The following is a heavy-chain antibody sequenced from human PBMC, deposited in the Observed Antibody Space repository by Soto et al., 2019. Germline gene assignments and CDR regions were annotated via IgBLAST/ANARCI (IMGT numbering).Heavy chain of an antibody. CDR2: IYYSGST. J-gene: IGHJ4*02. CDR1: GGSISSGGYS. V-gene: IGHV4-30-2*01. Sequence: SETLSLTCAVSGGSISSGGYSWSWIRQPPGKGLEWIGYIYYSGSTYYNPSLKSRVTISVDRSKNQVSLKMNSVTAADTAVYYCARGVTTVTTLDYWGQGTLVTVSS. CDR3: ARGVTTVTTLDY. D-gene: IGHD4-4*01.